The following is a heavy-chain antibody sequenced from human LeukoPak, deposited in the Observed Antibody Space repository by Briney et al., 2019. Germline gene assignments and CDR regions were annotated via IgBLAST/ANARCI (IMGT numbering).Heavy chain of an antibody. CDR2: ISYDGSNK. CDR3: ARGVGRGVVILPSDY. V-gene: IGHV3-30-3*01. J-gene: IGHJ4*02. D-gene: IGHD3-3*01. Sequence: GGSLRLSCAASGFTFSSYAMHWVRQAPGKGLEWVAVISYDGSNKYYADSVKGRFTISRDNSKNTLYLQMNSLRAEDTAVYYCARGVGRGVVILPSDYWGQGTLVTVS. CDR1: GFTFSSYA.